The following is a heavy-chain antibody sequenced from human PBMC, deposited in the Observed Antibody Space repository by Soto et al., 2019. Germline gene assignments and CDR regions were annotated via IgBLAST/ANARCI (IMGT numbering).Heavy chain of an antibody. Sequence: QVQLQESGPGLVKPSETLSLTCTVSGGSISSYYWSWIRQPPGKGLEWIGYIYYSGSTNYNPSLKSRVTISVDTSKNQFSLKLSSVTAADTAVYYCARLYGDSLASYFDYWGQGTLVTVSS. J-gene: IGHJ4*02. CDR2: IYYSGST. CDR3: ARLYGDSLASYFDY. V-gene: IGHV4-59*01. CDR1: GGSISSYY. D-gene: IGHD4-17*01.